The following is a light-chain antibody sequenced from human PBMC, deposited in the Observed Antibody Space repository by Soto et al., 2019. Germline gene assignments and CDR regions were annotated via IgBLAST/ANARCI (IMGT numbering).Light chain of an antibody. CDR3: QQSYRTPHT. Sequence: DIQMPQSPSSLSASVGDRVTITCRASQGVSAYLLWYQQRQGRAPKLLIYAASNLLSGVPSSFSGSGSWTNFSLTISSLHPEDFATYYCQQSYRTPHTFGQGTKLETK. V-gene: IGKV1-39*01. J-gene: IGKJ2*01. CDR1: QGVSAY. CDR2: AAS.